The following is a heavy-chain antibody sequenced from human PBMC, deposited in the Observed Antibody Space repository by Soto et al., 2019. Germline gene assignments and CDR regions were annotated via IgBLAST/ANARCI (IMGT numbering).Heavy chain of an antibody. CDR1: GYTFTGYY. J-gene: IGHJ6*02. V-gene: IGHV1-2*04. CDR2: INPNSGGT. D-gene: IGHD3-3*01. CDR3: ARSYYGFWRGYGHYGIDV. Sequence: GASVKVSCKASGYTFTGYYMHWVRQAPGQGLEWMGWINPNSGGTNYAQKFQGWVTMTRDTSISTAYMELSRPRSDDTAVYYCARSYYGFWRGYGHYGIDVWGQGTMVTVSS.